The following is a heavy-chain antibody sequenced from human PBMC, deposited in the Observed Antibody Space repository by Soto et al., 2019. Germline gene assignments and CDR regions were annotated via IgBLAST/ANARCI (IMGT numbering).Heavy chain of an antibody. J-gene: IGHJ6*02. CDR3: ARGVVVVTATYGMDV. V-gene: IGHV3-64*01. Sequence: EVQPVESGGGLVQPGGSLRLSCAASGFIFSSHIMHWVRQAPGKGLEYVSAISSNGGSTYYANSVKGRFTISRDNSKNTLYLQMGSLRAEDMAVYYCARGVVVVTATYGMDVWGQGTTVTVSS. CDR1: GFIFSSHI. D-gene: IGHD2-15*01. CDR2: ISSNGGST.